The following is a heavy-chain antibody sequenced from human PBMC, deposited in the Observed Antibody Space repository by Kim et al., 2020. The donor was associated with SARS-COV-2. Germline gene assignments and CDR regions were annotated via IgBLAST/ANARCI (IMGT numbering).Heavy chain of an antibody. D-gene: IGHD3-10*01. V-gene: IGHV3-21*04. CDR2: ISSSSSYI. CDR1: GFTFSSYS. J-gene: IGHJ3*02. CDR3: ARNYYGSGSYSDAFDI. Sequence: GGSLRLSCAASGFTFSSYSMNWVRQAPGKGVEWVSSISSSSSYIYYADSVKGRFTISRDNAKNSLYLQMNSLRAEDTAVYYCARNYYGSGSYSDAFDIWGQGTMVTVSS.